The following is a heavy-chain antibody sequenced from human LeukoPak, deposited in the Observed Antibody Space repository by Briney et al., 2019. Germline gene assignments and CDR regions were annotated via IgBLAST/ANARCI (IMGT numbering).Heavy chain of an antibody. V-gene: IGHV4-59*01. Sequence: SETLSLTCTVSGGSISTYYWSWIRQPPGKGLELIGYINYSGGTKYNPSLKSRVTISVDTSKNQFSLKLTSVTAADTAVYYCARDHGAVPGTEGTFDLWGRGTLVTVSS. CDR1: GGSISTYY. J-gene: IGHJ2*01. D-gene: IGHD6-19*01. CDR2: INYSGGT. CDR3: ARDHGAVPGTEGTFDL.